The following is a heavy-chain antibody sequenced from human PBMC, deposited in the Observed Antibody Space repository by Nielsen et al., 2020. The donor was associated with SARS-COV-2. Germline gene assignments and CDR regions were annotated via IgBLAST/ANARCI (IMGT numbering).Heavy chain of an antibody. J-gene: IGHJ3*01. CDR2: IYFSGST. CDR3: ARGKRGVAFDV. Sequence: SETLSLTCSVSGASFSIYYWSWIRQPPGKGLEWIGYIYFSGSTTYNPSLKSRVTISVDTSKSHFSLKLNSVTAADTADYYCARGKRGVAFDVWGQGSMVTVSS. V-gene: IGHV4-59*01. D-gene: IGHD3-10*01. CDR1: GASFSIYY.